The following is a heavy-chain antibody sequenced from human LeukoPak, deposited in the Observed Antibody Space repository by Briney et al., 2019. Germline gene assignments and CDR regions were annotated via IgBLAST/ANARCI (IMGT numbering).Heavy chain of an antibody. CDR3: ARLKAAAGSNFDY. D-gene: IGHD6-13*01. Sequence: RSGGSLRLSCAASGFTFDDYGMSWVRQAPGKGLEWVSGINWNGGSTSYADSVKGRFTISRDTAKNSLYLQMNSLRAEDTALYYCARLKAAAGSNFDYRGQGTLVTVSS. CDR2: INWNGGST. V-gene: IGHV3-20*04. J-gene: IGHJ4*02. CDR1: GFTFDDYG.